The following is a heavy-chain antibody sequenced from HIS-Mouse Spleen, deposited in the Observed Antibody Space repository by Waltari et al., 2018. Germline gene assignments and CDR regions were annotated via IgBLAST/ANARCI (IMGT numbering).Heavy chain of an antibody. D-gene: IGHD1-7*01. CDR3: AHRPTQLELRAFDI. V-gene: IGHV2-5*02. CDR2: IYWDDDK. J-gene: IGHJ3*02. Sequence: QITLKESGPTLVNPTQTLPLTCTFSGFSLSTSCVGVVWIRQPPGKALEWLALIYWDDDKRYSPSLKSRLTITKDTSKNQVVLTMTNMDPVDTATYYCAHRPTQLELRAFDIWGQGTMVTVSS. CDR1: GFSLSTSCVG.